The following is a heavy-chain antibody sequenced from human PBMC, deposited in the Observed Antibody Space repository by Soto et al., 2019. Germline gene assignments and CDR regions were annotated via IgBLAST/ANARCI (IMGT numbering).Heavy chain of an antibody. D-gene: IGHD2-2*01. V-gene: IGHV3-23*01. CDR1: GFTFSSYA. Sequence: EVQLLESGGGLVQPGGSLRLYCAASGFTFSSYAMRWVRQAPGKGLEWVSAISGSVGSTYYADSVKGRFTISRDTSKNPLYLQMNSLRAEDTAVYYCAKVTGKSFEVPAALYYYYGMDVWGQGTTDTDSS. J-gene: IGHJ6*02. CDR3: AKVTGKSFEVPAALYYYYGMDV. CDR2: ISGSVGST.